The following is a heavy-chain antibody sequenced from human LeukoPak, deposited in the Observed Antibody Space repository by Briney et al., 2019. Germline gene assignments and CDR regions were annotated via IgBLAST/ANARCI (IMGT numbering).Heavy chain of an antibody. J-gene: IGHJ3*02. CDR2: IIPMFGTT. CDR3: ARGRGYCSSTSCERAFDI. CDR1: GGTFSSYA. D-gene: IGHD2-2*01. V-gene: IGHV1-69*05. Sequence: SVKVSCKASGGTFSSYAISWVRQAPGQGLEWMGGIIPMFGTTNYAQKFQGRVTITTDESTSTAYMELSSLRSEDTAVYYCARGRGYCSSTSCERAFDIWGQGTMVTVSS.